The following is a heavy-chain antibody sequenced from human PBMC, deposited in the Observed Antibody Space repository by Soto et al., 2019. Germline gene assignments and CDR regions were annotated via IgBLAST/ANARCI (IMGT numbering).Heavy chain of an antibody. J-gene: IGHJ6*02. D-gene: IGHD3-22*01. Sequence: GGSLRLSCAASGFTFSSYAMHWVRQAPGKGLEWVAVISYDGSNKYYADSVKGRFTISRDNSKNTLYLQMNSLRAEDTAVYYCARDKHGYYYDSRGYGMDGWGQGTTVTVSS. V-gene: IGHV3-30-3*01. CDR3: ARDKHGYYYDSRGYGMDG. CDR1: GFTFSSYA. CDR2: ISYDGSNK.